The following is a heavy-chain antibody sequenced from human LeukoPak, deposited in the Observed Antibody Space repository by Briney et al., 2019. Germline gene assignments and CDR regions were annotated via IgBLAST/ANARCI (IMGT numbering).Heavy chain of an antibody. Sequence: VASVKVSCKASGYTFTSYGISWVRQAPGQGLEWMGWIRTDTGTPTYVQGFTGRFVFSLDTSVDTAYLQISSLKAEDTAMYYCARTYYGANPPDLWGRGTLVTVSS. V-gene: IGHV7-4-1*02. CDR1: GYTFTSYG. J-gene: IGHJ5*02. D-gene: IGHD4-23*01. CDR2: IRTDTGTP. CDR3: ARTYYGANPPDL.